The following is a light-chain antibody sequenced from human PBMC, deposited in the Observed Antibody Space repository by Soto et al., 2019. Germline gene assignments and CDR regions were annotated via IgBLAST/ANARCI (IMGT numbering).Light chain of an antibody. CDR2: GAS. J-gene: IGKJ1*01. V-gene: IGKV3-15*01. Sequence: ETVMTQSPATLSVSPGERATLSCRASQSVSSNLAWYQQKPGQAPGLLMYGASTRATGIPARFSGSGSGTEFTLTISSLQSEDFAVYYCQQSNNWPRTFGQGTKVEIK. CDR3: QQSNNWPRT. CDR1: QSVSSN.